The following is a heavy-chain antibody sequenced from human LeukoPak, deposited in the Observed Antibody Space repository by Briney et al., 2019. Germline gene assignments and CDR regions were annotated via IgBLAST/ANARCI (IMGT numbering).Heavy chain of an antibody. CDR2: TYYRSKWYN. CDR3: ARRGLYSSSSVSWFDP. D-gene: IGHD6-6*01. V-gene: IGHV6-1*01. J-gene: IGHJ5*02. CDR1: GDSVSSNSAA. Sequence: SQTLSLTCAISGDSVSSNSAAWNWIRQSPSRGLEWLGRTYYRSKWYNDYAVSVKSRITINPDTSKSQFSLQLNSVTPEDTAVYYCARRGLYSSSSVSWFDPWGQGTLVTVSS.